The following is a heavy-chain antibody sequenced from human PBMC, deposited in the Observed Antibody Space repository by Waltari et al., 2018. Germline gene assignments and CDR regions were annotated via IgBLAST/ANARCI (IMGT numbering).Heavy chain of an antibody. Sequence: EVQLVESGGGLVQPGGSLRLSCAASGFTFSSYWMSWVRRAPGKGREWGSNIKQEGSEKNYGDCVKGRYTISRDNAKNSLYLKMNSLRAEDTAVYCCATAEMVPLDAFDIWGQGTMVTVSS. CDR1: GFTFSSYW. J-gene: IGHJ3*02. V-gene: IGHV3-7*01. D-gene: IGHD6-13*01. CDR2: IKQEGSEK. CDR3: ATAEMVPLDAFDI.